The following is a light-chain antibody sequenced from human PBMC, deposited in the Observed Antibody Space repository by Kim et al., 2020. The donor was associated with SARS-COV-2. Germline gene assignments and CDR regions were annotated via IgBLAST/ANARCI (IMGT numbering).Light chain of an antibody. CDR2: LGS. CDR1: QSLLHNNGNNY. V-gene: IGKV2-28*01. J-gene: IGKJ4*01. CDR3: MQSLQIPIT. Sequence: DIVMTQSPLSLPVTPGEPASISCRSSQSLLHNNGNNYLDWYMQKPGQSPQLLILLGSTRASGVPDRFSGSGSGTYFTLRISRVEAEDVGIYYCMQSLQIPITFGGGTKVDIK.